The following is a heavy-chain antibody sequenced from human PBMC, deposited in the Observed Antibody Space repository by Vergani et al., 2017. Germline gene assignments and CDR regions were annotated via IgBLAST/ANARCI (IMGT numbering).Heavy chain of an antibody. J-gene: IGHJ4*02. CDR2: IKQDGSEK. CDR1: GFTFSSYW. V-gene: IGHV3-7*01. D-gene: IGHD3-10*01. Sequence: VQLVESGGGLVQPGGSLRLSCAASGFTFSSYWMSWVRQAPGKGLEWVANIKQDGSEKYYVDSVKGRFTISRDNAKNSLYLQMNSLRAEDTAGYYCAGDSTMVRGVIRYWGQGTLVTVSS. CDR3: AGDSTMVRGVIRY.